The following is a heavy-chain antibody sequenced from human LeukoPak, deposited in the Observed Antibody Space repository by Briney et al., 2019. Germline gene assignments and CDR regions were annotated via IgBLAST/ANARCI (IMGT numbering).Heavy chain of an antibody. CDR2: MNPNSGNT. D-gene: IGHD6-6*01. CDR1: GYTFTSYD. CDR3: ASSSSYRLGYYYYMDV. V-gene: IGHV1-8*01. J-gene: IGHJ6*03. Sequence: EASVKVSCKASGYTFTSYDINWVRQATGQGLERMGWMNPNSGNTGYAQKFQGRVTMTRNTSISTAYMELSSLRSEDTAVYYCASSSSYRLGYYYYMDVWGKGTTVTVSS.